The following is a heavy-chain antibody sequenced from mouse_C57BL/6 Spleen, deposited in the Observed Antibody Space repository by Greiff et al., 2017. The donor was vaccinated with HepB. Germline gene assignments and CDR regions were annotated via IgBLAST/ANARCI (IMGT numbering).Heavy chain of an antibody. D-gene: IGHD3-2*02. CDR1: GYAFSSSW. CDR2: IYPGDGDT. V-gene: IGHV1-82*01. J-gene: IGHJ4*01. CDR3: TSGQATYAMDY. Sequence: QVQLQQSGPELVKPGASVKISCTASGYAFSSSWMNWVKQRPGQGLEWIGRIYPGDGDTNYNRKFKGKATLTADTSSSTAYMQLSSLTSEYTAVYFCTSGQATYAMDYWGQGTSVTVSS.